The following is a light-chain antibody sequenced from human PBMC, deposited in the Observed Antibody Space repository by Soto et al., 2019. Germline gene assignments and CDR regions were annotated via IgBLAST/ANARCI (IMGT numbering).Light chain of an antibody. CDR3: HQYGISPPRT. CDR1: QSVSSNY. CDR2: GAS. V-gene: IGKV3-20*01. J-gene: IGKJ1*01. Sequence: EIVMTQSPATLSVSPGERATLSCRASQSVSSNYLAWYQHKPGQAPRLLIYGASSRATGIPDRFSGSGSGTDFTLTIGRLEPEDFAVYYCHQYGISPPRTFGQGTKVDI.